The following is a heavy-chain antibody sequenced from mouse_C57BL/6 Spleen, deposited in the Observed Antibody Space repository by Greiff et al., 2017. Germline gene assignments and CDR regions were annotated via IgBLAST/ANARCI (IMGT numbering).Heavy chain of an antibody. V-gene: IGHV5-16*01. CDR2: INYDGSST. J-gene: IGHJ1*03. Sequence: EVQVVESEGGLVQPGSSMKLSCTASGFTFSDYYMAWVRQVPEKGLEWVANINYDGSSTYYLDSLKSRFIISRDNAKNILYLQMSSLKSEDTATYYCARDRGLDVWGTGTTVTVSS. CDR1: GFTFSDYY. D-gene: IGHD2-4*01. CDR3: ARDRGLDV.